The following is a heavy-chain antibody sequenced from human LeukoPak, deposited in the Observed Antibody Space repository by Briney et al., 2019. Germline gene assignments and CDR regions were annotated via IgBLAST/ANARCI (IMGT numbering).Heavy chain of an antibody. CDR1: GFTFSSYG. CDR3: ARGDKQLVFERRKWGFDP. V-gene: IGHV3-30*03. J-gene: IGHJ5*02. Sequence: GRSLRLSCAASGFTFSSYGMHWVRQAPGKGLEWVAVISHDGSNKYYADSVKGRFTISRDNYKSTLYLQMKSLRAEDTALYYCARGDKQLVFERRKWGFDPWGQGTLVTVSS. CDR2: ISHDGSNK. D-gene: IGHD6-13*01.